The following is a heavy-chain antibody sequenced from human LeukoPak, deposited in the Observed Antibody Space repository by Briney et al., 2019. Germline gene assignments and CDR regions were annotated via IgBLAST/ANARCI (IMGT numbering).Heavy chain of an antibody. Sequence: GGSLRLSCAASGFTFSSYAVSWVRQAPGKGLEWVSAISNNGVNTYYADSVKGRFTISRDNSKNTLYLQMTSLRHEDTAVYYCGEVQTVNKFDYWGRGTLVTVSS. J-gene: IGHJ4*01. V-gene: IGHV3-23*01. CDR2: ISNNGVNT. CDR3: GEVQTVNKFDY. D-gene: IGHD1-1*01. CDR1: GFTFSSYA.